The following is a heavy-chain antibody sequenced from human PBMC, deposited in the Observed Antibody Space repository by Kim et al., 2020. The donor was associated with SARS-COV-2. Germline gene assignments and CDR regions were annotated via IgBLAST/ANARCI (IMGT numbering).Heavy chain of an antibody. CDR3: AKDALLTYYDILTGYYSYYFDY. CDR2: INAGNGNT. J-gene: IGHJ4*02. V-gene: IGHV1-3*01. D-gene: IGHD3-9*01. CDR1: GYTFTSYA. Sequence: ASVKVSCKASGYTFTSYAMHWVRQAPGQRLEWMGWINAGNGNTKYSQKFQGRVTITRDTSASTAYMEQSSLRSEDTAVYYCAKDALLTYYDILTGYYSYYFDYWGQGTLVTVSS.